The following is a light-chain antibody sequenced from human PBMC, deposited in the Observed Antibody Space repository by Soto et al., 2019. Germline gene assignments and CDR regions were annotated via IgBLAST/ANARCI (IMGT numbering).Light chain of an antibody. CDR2: EVS. V-gene: IGLV2-14*01. J-gene: IGLJ2*01. CDR3: SSYTSSNTGV. CDR1: SSDVGSYNY. Sequence: QSVLTQPASVSGSPGQSITISCTGTSSDVGSYNYVSWYQQHPGKAPKLMIYEVSNRPSGVSNRFSGSKSGNTASLTISGLQAEDEAHYYCSSYTSSNTGVFGGGTKVTVL.